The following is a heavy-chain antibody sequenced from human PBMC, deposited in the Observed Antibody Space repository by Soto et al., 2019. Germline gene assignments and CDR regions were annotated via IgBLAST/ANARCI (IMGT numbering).Heavy chain of an antibody. J-gene: IGHJ3*02. D-gene: IGHD1-26*01. CDR2: ISYDGSNK. CDR3: AKGHIAKWELPGLGAFDI. CDR1: GFTFSSYG. V-gene: IGHV3-30*18. Sequence: QVQLVESGGGVVQPGRSLRLSCAASGFTFSSYGMHWVRQAPGKGLEWVAVISYDGSNKYYADSVKGRFTISRDNSKNTLYLQMNSLGAEDTAVYYCAKGHIAKWELPGLGAFDIWGQGTMVTVSS.